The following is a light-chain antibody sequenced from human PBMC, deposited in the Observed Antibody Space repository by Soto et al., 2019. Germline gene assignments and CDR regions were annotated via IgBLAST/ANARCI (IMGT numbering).Light chain of an antibody. Sequence: SYELTQPPSVSVSPGQTASITCSGDKLGNTYACWYQQKPGQSPVLVIYQDSKRPSGIPERFSGSNSGNTATLTISETQAVDEADYYCQTSDDRSGQFGGGTKLTVL. CDR3: QTSDDRSGQ. J-gene: IGLJ2*01. V-gene: IGLV3-1*01. CDR2: QDS. CDR1: KLGNTY.